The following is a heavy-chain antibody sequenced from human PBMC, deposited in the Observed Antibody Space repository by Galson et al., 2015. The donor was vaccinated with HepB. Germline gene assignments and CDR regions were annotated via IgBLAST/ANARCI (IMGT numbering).Heavy chain of an antibody. CDR2: ISGSGDRT. J-gene: IGHJ3*02. D-gene: IGHD6-25*01. V-gene: IGHV3-23*01. CDR3: AKEAAGPGAFDI. Sequence: SLRLTCAASGITFHTYAMSWVRQAPGKGLEWVSGISGSGDRTHYADSVKGRFTTSRDNSKNTLYLQINSLRAEDTAVYFCAKEAAGPGAFDIWGQGTMVTGSS. CDR1: GITFHTYA.